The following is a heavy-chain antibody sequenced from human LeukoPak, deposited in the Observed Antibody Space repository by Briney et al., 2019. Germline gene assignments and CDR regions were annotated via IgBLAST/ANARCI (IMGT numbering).Heavy chain of an antibody. CDR3: ASLFSSGPLGGP. CDR2: INPSGGST. Sequence: AASVKVSCKASGGTFSSYAISWVRQAPGQGLEWMGIINPSGGSTSYAQKFQGRVTMTRDTSTSTVYMELSSLRSEGTAVYYCASLFSSGPLGGPWGQGTLVTDSS. D-gene: IGHD3-22*01. V-gene: IGHV1-46*01. J-gene: IGHJ5*02. CDR1: GGTFSSYA.